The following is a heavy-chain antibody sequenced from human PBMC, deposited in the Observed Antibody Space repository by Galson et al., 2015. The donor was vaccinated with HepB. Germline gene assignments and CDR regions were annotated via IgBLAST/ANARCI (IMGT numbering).Heavy chain of an antibody. CDR1: GFPFNNAW. CDR3: TTDVYYSTYWSWLDP. CDR2: IKSKTDGGTT. Sequence: SLRLSCAASGFPFNNAWMTWVRQAPGMGLEWVGRIKSKTDGGTTDYAAPVKGRLTISRDDSKNRRYLQMNSLKTEDTAVSYCTTDVYYSTYWSWLDPWGQGTLVTVSS. D-gene: IGHD2-8*02. V-gene: IGHV3-15*01. J-gene: IGHJ5*02.